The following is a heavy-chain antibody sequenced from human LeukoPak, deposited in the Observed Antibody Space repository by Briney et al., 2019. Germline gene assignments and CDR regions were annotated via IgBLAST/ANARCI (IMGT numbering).Heavy chain of an antibody. D-gene: IGHD6-19*01. CDR1: GYTFTRYY. CDR3: ARDPWTHAVALFDD. Sequence: ASVKVSCKASGYTFTRYYMHSVRQAPGQGLEWMGWINRISGGTNYAQKFQGRVTMTRDTSISTAYMELSRLRTDDPALYSCARDPWTHAVALFDDWGQGTMVTASS. V-gene: IGHV1-2*02. J-gene: IGHJ4*02. CDR2: INRISGGT.